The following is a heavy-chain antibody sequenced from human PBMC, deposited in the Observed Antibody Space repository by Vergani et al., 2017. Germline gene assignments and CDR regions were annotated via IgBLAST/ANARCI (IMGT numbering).Heavy chain of an antibody. J-gene: IGHJ4*02. Sequence: QVTLKESGPVLVKPTETLTLTCTVSGFSLSNARMGVSWIRQPPGKALEWLAHIFSNDEKSYSTSLKSRLTISKDTSKSQVVLTMTNMDPVYTATYYCARNYYGSGSYPEPLDYWGQGTLVTVSS. CDR2: IFSNDEK. D-gene: IGHD3-10*01. CDR1: GFSLSNARMG. V-gene: IGHV2-26*01. CDR3: ARNYYGSGSYPEPLDY.